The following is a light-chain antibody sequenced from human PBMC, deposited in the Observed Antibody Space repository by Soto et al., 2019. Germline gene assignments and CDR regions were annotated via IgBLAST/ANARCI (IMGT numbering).Light chain of an antibody. CDR1: QDISNY. V-gene: IGKV2-28*01. Sequence: DIQMTQSPSSLSSSGGDRVTITCEASQDISNYLDWYLQKPGQSPQLLIYLGSNRASGVPDRFSGSGSGTDFTLKISRVEAEDAGVYYCMQRLQTPWTFGQGTKVDIK. J-gene: IGKJ1*01. CDR3: MQRLQTPWT. CDR2: LGS.